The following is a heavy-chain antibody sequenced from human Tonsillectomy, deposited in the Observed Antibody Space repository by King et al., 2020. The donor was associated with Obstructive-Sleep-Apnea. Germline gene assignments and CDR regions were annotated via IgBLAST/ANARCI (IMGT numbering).Heavy chain of an antibody. CDR3: ARQVAAAGNFDY. V-gene: IGHV4-59*08. CDR2: IYYSGST. CDR1: GGSISSYY. Sequence: QLQESGPGLVKPSETLSLTCTVSGGSISSYYWSWIRQPPGKGLEWIGYIYYSGSTNYNPPLKSRVTISVDTAKNQFSLKLSSVTAADTAVYYCARQVAAAGNFDYWGQGTLVTVSS. D-gene: IGHD6-13*01. J-gene: IGHJ4*02.